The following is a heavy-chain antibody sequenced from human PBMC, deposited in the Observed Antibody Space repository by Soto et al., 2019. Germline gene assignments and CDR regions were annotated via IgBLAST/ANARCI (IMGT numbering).Heavy chain of an antibody. CDR3: ARVTSMVRGVIDNWFDP. D-gene: IGHD3-10*01. V-gene: IGHV1-69*01. CDR2: SIPMYGPA. CDR1: GGTFSSYA. J-gene: IGHJ5*02. Sequence: QVPLVQSGAEVKKPGSSVTVSCKASGGTFSSYAIHWVRQAPGQGLEWMGGSIPMYGPAKYAQRFQGRVTITADESTTTVYMELTSLTSQGTAVYYCARVTSMVRGVIDNWFDPWGHGTLVTVSS.